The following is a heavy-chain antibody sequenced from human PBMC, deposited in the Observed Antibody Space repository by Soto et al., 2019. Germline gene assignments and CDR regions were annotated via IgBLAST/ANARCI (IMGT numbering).Heavy chain of an antibody. Sequence: ASVKVSCKASGYTFTSYDINWVRQATGQGLEWXGWXXPXXXXXGXXXKFQGRVTMTRNTSISTAYTELSSLRSEDTAVYYCARGRDSSGYGYWGQGTLVTSPQ. CDR1: GYTFTSYD. J-gene: IGHJ4*02. D-gene: IGHD3-22*01. CDR3: ARGRDSSGYGY. CDR2: XXPXXXXX. V-gene: IGHV1-8*01.